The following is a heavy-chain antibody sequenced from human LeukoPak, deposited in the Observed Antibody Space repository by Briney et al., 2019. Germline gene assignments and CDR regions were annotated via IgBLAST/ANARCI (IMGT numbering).Heavy chain of an antibody. CDR1: GFSFSPYY. CDR2: INSDGSST. CDR3: ARDSGYSSSCPS. V-gene: IGHV3-74*01. D-gene: IGHD6-13*01. Sequence: GGSLRLSCAASGFSFSPYYVNWVRQAPGKGLVWVSRINSDGSSTSYADSVKGRFTISRDNAKNTLYLQVNSLRAEDTAVYYCARDSGYSSSCPSWGQGTLVTVSS. J-gene: IGHJ4*02.